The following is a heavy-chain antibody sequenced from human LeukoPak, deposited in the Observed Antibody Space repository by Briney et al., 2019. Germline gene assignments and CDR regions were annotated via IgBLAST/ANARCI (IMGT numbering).Heavy chain of an antibody. CDR3: ARSGYCSSTSCYMRGYYFDY. CDR1: GGSFSGYY. CDR2: INHSGST. V-gene: IGHV4-34*01. J-gene: IGHJ4*02. D-gene: IGHD2-2*02. Sequence: SETLSLTCAVYGGSFSGYYWSWIRQPPGKGLEWIGEINHSGSTNYNPSLKSRVTISVDTSKNQFSLKLSSVTAADTAVYYCARSGYCSSTSCYMRGYYFDYWAREPWSPSPQ.